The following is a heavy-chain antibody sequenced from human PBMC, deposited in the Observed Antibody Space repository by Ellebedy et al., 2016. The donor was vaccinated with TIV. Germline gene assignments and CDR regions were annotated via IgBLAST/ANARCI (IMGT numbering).Heavy chain of an antibody. CDR3: TREEGVITSYYFDY. CDR1: GFTFSSYW. Sequence: GGSLRLSXAAPGFTFSSYWMTWVRQAPGKGLEWVANIKQGGSEKYYVDSVKGRFTISRDNTKNSLYLQMNSLRAEDTAVYYCTREEGVITSYYFDYWGQGTLVTVSS. D-gene: IGHD3-10*01. CDR2: IKQGGSEK. J-gene: IGHJ4*02. V-gene: IGHV3-7*01.